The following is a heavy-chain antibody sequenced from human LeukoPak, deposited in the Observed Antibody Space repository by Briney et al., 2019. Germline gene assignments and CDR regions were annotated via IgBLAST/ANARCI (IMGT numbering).Heavy chain of an antibody. CDR2: INQDGSEK. J-gene: IGHJ4*02. D-gene: IGHD6-19*01. V-gene: IGHV3-7*01. CDR3: ARDGSGVFDY. Sequence: GGSLRLSCAASGFTFSRYLMTWVRQAPGKGLEWVADINQDGSEKYYVDSVKGRFTISRDNAKNSLYLQLNSLRAEDTAVYYCARDGSGVFDYWGQGTLVTVSS. CDR1: GFTFSRYL.